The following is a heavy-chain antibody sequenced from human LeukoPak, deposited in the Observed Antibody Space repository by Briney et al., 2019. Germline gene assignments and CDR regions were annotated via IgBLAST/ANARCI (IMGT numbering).Heavy chain of an antibody. Sequence: GGSLRLSCTASGIIFCNYAMTWVRQAPGKGLEWVSTISGNGDTTFYPDSVRGRFTISRDNSKNTHYLQMNGLRLEDTALYYCAKGGHFSFFDVWGRGTLVTVSS. CDR2: ISGNGDTT. J-gene: IGHJ2*01. V-gene: IGHV3-23*01. CDR3: AKGGHFSFFDV. CDR1: GIIFCNYA.